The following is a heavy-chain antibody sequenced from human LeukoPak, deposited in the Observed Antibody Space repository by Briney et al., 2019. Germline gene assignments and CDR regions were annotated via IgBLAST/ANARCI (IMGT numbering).Heavy chain of an antibody. CDR1: GFTFSSYA. Sequence: GGSLRLSCAASGFTFSSYAMSWVRQAPGKGLEWVSAISGSGGSTYYADSVKGRFTISRDNSRNTLYLQMNSLRAEDTAVYYCAKDRTLWLFQDYWGQGTLVTVSS. D-gene: IGHD3-16*01. CDR2: ISGSGGST. J-gene: IGHJ4*02. V-gene: IGHV3-23*01. CDR3: AKDRTLWLFQDY.